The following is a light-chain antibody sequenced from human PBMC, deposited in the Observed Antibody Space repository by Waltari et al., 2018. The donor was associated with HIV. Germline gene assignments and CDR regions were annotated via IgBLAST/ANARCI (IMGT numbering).Light chain of an antibody. Sequence: AIQLTQSPSSLSASVGDRVVISCRPSQGIGISLAWYQQKPGKTPQVLIYDATTLGSGVPLRFSGSGSGTDFNLTISSLQAEDFATYYCQHFNSYPLTFGGGTRV. CDR1: QGIGIS. CDR3: QHFNSYPLT. J-gene: IGKJ4*01. CDR2: DAT. V-gene: IGKV1-13*02.